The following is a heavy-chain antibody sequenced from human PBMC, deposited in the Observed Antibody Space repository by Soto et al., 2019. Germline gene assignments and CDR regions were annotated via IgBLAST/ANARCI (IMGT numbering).Heavy chain of an antibody. CDR1: GFTFSNAW. V-gene: IGHV3-15*01. D-gene: IGHD3-3*01. Sequence: GGSLRLSCAASGFTFSNAWMSWVRQAPGKGLEWVGRIKSKTDGGTTDYAAPVKGRFTISRDDSKNTLYLQMNSLKTEDTAVYYCTTAHVYDFWSGYPNYDAFDIWGQGTMVTVSS. CDR3: TTAHVYDFWSGYPNYDAFDI. CDR2: IKSKTDGGTT. J-gene: IGHJ3*02.